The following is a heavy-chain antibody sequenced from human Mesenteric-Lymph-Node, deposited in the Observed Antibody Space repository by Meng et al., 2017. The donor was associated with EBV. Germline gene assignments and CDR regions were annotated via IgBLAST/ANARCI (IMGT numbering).Heavy chain of an antibody. CDR3: ARGYGSGHL. J-gene: IGHJ4*02. CDR1: GGSFSGYY. D-gene: IGHD3-10*01. V-gene: IGHV4-34*01. Sequence: VPLPQWGAGLVKPSETLALSCAVYGGSFSGYYWSWIRQPPGKGLEWIGEINHSGSTNYNPSLKSRVTISVDTSKNQFSLKLSSVTAADTAVYYCARGYGSGHLWGQGTLVTVSS. CDR2: INHSGST.